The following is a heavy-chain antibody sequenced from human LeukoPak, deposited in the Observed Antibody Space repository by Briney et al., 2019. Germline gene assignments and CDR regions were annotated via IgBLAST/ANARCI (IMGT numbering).Heavy chain of an antibody. V-gene: IGHV4-61*08. D-gene: IGHD6-13*01. CDR1: GGSISSGGYY. CDR2: IYYSGST. J-gene: IGHJ3*02. Sequence: SQTLSLTCTVSGGSISSGGYYWSWIRQPPGKGLEWIGYIYYSGSTNYNPSLKSRVTISVDTSKNQFSLKLNSVTAADTAVYYCASQSSSWYRGSAFDIWGQGTMVTVSS. CDR3: ASQSSSWYRGSAFDI.